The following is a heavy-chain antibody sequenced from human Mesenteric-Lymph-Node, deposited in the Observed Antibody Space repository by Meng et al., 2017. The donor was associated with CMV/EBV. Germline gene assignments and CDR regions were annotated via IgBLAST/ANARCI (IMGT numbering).Heavy chain of an antibody. Sequence: SVKVSCKASGGTFSSYAISWVRQAPGQGLEWMGGIIPIFGTANYAQKFQGRVTITTDESTSTAYMELSSLSSEDTAVYYCARCVVPAAMTIYSNYPYYYYGMDVWGQGTTVTV. V-gene: IGHV1-69*05. J-gene: IGHJ6*02. CDR1: GGTFSSYA. CDR2: IIPIFGTA. D-gene: IGHD2-2*01. CDR3: ARCVVPAAMTIYSNYPYYYYGMDV.